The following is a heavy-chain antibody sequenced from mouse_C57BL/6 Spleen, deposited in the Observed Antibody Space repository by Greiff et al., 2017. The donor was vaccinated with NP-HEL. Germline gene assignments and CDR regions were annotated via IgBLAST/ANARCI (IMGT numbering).Heavy chain of an antibody. J-gene: IGHJ4*01. CDR3: TRGPYYGKGYAMDY. CDR2: ISSGGDYI. V-gene: IGHV5-9-1*02. CDR1: GFTFSSYA. Sequence: EVMLVESGEGLVKPGGSLKLSCAASGFTFSSYAMSWVRQTPEKRLEWVAYISSGGDYIYYADTVKGRFTISRDNARNTLYLQMSSLKSEDTAMYYWTRGPYYGKGYAMDYWGQGTSVTVSS. D-gene: IGHD2-10*01.